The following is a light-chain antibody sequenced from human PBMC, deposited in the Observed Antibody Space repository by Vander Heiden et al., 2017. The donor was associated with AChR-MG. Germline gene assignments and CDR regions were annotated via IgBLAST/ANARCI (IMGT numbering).Light chain of an antibody. Sequence: QSALTQPASVSGSPGQSSTISCTGTSSDVGGYNYVSWYQQHPGKAPKLMIYDVSKRHSGVSNRFSGSKSGNTASLTISGLQAEDEADYYCSSYKSSSTLYVFGTGTKVTVL. CDR3: SSYKSSSTLYV. J-gene: IGLJ1*01. CDR1: SSDVGGYNY. CDR2: DVS. V-gene: IGLV2-14*01.